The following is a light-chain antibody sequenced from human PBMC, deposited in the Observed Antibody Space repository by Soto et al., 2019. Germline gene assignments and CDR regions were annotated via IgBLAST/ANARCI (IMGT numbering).Light chain of an antibody. CDR3: FSYTTSSAPYV. J-gene: IGLJ1*01. CDR2: EVS. V-gene: IGLV2-14*01. CDR1: TSDVGGYNY. Sequence: LTQPASVSRSPGQSITVSCTGTTSDVGGYNYVSWYQQHPGKAPKLMIYEVSNRPSGVSNRFSGSKSGNTASLTISGLQAEDEATYYCFSYTTSSAPYVFGTGTKVTV.